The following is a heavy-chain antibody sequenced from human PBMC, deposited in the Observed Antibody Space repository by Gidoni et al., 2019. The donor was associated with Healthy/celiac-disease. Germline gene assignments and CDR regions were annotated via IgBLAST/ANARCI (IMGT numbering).Heavy chain of an antibody. CDR2: ISGSGGST. D-gene: IGHD2-15*01. CDR3: AKVGGEGAVVVVAAYFDY. CDR1: GFTFSSYA. J-gene: IGHJ4*02. V-gene: IGHV3-23*01. Sequence: EVQLLESGGGLVQPGGSLRLSCAASGFTFSSYAMSWVRQAPGKGLAWVSAISGSGGSTYYADSVKGRFTIPRDNSKNTLYLQMSSLRAEDTAVYYCAKVGGEGAVVVVAAYFDYWGQGTLVTVSS.